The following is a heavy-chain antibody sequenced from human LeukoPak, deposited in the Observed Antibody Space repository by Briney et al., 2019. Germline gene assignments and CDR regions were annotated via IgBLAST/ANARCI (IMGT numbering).Heavy chain of an antibody. J-gene: IGHJ5*02. CDR1: GFTFSSYG. D-gene: IGHD3-10*01. CDR3: AKDLLYASGPNWFDP. Sequence: GGSLRLSCAASGFTFSSYGMSWVRQAPGKGLEWVSAISGSGGSTYYADSVKGRFTISRDNSKNTLYLQMNSLRAEDTAVYYCAKDLLYASGPNWFDPWGQGTLVTVSS. V-gene: IGHV3-23*01. CDR2: ISGSGGST.